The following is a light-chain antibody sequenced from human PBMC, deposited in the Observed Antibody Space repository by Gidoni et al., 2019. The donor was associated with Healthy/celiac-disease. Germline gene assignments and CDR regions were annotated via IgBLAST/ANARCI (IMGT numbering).Light chain of an antibody. J-gene: IGKJ4*01. Sequence: DIQMTQSPSSLSASVGDRVTITCRASQSISSYLNWYQQKPGKAPKLLIYAASILQSGVPSRFSGSGSGTDFTLNISSLQPEDFATYYCKQSYSTPLTFGGXTKVEIK. CDR3: KQSYSTPLT. CDR1: QSISSY. V-gene: IGKV1-39*01. CDR2: AAS.